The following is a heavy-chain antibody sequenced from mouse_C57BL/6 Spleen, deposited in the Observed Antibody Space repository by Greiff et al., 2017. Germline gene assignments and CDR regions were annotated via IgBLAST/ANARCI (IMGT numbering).Heavy chain of an antibody. D-gene: IGHD2-5*01. CDR2: FHPYNDDT. CDR3: ARGYSNPYYYAMDY. Sequence: QVHVKQSGAELVKPGASVKMSCKASGYTFTTYPIEWMKQNHGKSLEWIGNFHPYNDDTKYNEKFKGKATLTVEKSSSTVYLELSRLTSDDAAVYYCARGYSNPYYYAMDYWGQGTSVTVSS. J-gene: IGHJ4*01. CDR1: GYTFTTYP. V-gene: IGHV1-47*01.